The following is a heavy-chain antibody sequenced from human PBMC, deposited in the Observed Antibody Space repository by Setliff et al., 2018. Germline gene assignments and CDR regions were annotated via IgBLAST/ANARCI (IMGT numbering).Heavy chain of an antibody. D-gene: IGHD1-26*01. J-gene: IGHJ4*02. CDR2: ISVYNGKT. Sequence: ASVKVSCKASGYTFTSYYMHWVRQAPGQGLEWMGWISVYNGKTKYAQKFQGRVTITADKSTSTAYMELSSLRSEDTAVYYCATGIVGALDYWGQGTLVTVSS. V-gene: IGHV1-18*04. CDR3: ATGIVGALDY. CDR1: GYTFTSYY.